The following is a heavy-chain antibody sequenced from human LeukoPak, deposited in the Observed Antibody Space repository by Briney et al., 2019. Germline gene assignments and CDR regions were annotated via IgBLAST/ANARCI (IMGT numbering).Heavy chain of an antibody. D-gene: IGHD3-3*01. Sequence: GGSLRLSCAASGFTFSDYSMNWVRQAPGKGLEWVSSISRSSSYIYYADSMKGRFTISRDDAKNSLSRQMNSLRAEDTAVYYCARDRDFGVGNWFDPWGQGVLVTVSA. CDR2: ISRSSSYI. CDR3: ARDRDFGVGNWFDP. CDR1: GFTFSDYS. J-gene: IGHJ5*02. V-gene: IGHV3-21*01.